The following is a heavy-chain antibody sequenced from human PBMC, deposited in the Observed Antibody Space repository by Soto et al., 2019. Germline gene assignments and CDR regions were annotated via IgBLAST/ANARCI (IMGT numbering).Heavy chain of an antibody. Sequence: PGGSLRLSCAASGFTFSSYAMSWVRQAPGKGLEWVSSISGGGGSAYYADSVKGRFTISRDNSKNTLYLQMNSLRVEDTAVYYCAKDPARSTTNLNFDYWGQGTLVTVSS. CDR3: AKDPARSTTNLNFDY. CDR1: GFTFSSYA. J-gene: IGHJ4*02. V-gene: IGHV3-23*01. D-gene: IGHD2-2*01. CDR2: ISGGGGSA.